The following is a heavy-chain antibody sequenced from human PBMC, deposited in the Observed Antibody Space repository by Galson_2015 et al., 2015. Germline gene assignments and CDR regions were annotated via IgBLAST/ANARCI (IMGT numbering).Heavy chain of an antibody. J-gene: IGHJ4*02. V-gene: IGHV1-69*06. CDR3: ARASQDCSCSSCPYTY. CDR2: ITPIFHSP. D-gene: IGHD2-2*01. Sequence: SVKVSCKASGGSFSTYAMSWVRQAPGQGLQWMGGITPIFHSPNYAQMFQGRVTISADTSTSTAYMELSSLRPEDTAMYYCARASQDCSCSSCPYTYWGQGTLVTVSS. CDR1: GGSFSTYA.